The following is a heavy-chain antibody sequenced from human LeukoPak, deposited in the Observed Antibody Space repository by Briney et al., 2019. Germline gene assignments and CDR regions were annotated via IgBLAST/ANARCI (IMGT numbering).Heavy chain of an antibody. CDR1: A. CDR3: AREDIPMVLSLDH. J-gene: IGHJ4*02. D-gene: IGHD3-10*01. V-gene: IGHV3-23*01. Sequence: AXXXXRQAPXXGXEWVSAISGGGDNTYYADSVRGRFTVSRDNSKNTLYVQMTSLRAEDTAVYYCAREDIPMVLSLDHWGQGTLVTVSS. CDR2: ISGGGDNT.